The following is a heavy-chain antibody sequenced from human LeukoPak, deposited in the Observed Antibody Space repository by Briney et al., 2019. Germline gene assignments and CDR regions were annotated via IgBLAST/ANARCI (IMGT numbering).Heavy chain of an antibody. V-gene: IGHV4-39*01. CDR1: GGSISTHTYY. CDR2: IYYSGTT. Sequence: PSETLSLTCIVSGGSISTHTYYWAWIRQPPGKGLEWIGTIYYSGTTYYNPSLKSRVTISVDTSKDQFSLKLTSVTAADTAIYYCATSRDGYNPYWFDPWGQGTLVTVSS. CDR3: ATSRDGYNPYWFDP. J-gene: IGHJ5*02. D-gene: IGHD5-24*01.